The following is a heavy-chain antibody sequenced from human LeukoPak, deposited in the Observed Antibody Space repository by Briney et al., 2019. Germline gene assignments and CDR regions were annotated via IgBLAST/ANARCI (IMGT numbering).Heavy chain of an antibody. CDR2: IKQDGSET. D-gene: IGHD1-1*01. CDR3: ARSYNSGGDY. V-gene: IGHV3-7*03. J-gene: IGHJ4*02. CDR1: GLTFSNFW. Sequence: GSLRLSCVASGLTFSNFWMTWLRQAPGKGLEWVANIKQDGSETYYLDSVKGRFTISRDNAKNSMYLQMNSLRAEDTAVYYCARSYNSGGDYWGQGTLVTVSS.